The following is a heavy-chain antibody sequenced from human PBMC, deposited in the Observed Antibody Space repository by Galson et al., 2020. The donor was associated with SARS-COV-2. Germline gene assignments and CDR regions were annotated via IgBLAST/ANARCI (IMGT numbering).Heavy chain of an antibody. D-gene: IGHD2-15*01. CDR3: ATQGGLAVTATIYYYYGMDV. CDR2: FDPEDDET. J-gene: IGHJ6*02. V-gene: IGHV1-24*01. CDR1: GYNFIKLS. Sequence: GESLKISCKVSGYNFIKLSMHWVRQAPGKGLEWMGGFDPEDDETIYAQKFRGRVTMTEDTSADTAYMELSSLRSEDTAVYYCATQGGLAVTATIYYYYGMDVWGQGTTVTVSS.